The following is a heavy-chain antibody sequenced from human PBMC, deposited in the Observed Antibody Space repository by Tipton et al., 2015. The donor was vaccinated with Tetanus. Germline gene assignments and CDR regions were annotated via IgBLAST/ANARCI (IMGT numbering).Heavy chain of an antibody. D-gene: IGHD6-6*01. V-gene: IGHV6-1*01. CDR2: TYYRSKWYN. Sequence: GLVKPSRTLSLTCAISGDSVSSNSAAWNWIRQSPSRGLEWLGRTYYRSKWYNDYAVSVKSRITINPDASKNQFSLKLSSVTAADTAVYYCASTRGDIAARPPQAAFDIWGQGTMVTVSS. CDR1: GDSVSSNSAA. CDR3: ASTRGDIAARPPQAAFDI. J-gene: IGHJ3*02.